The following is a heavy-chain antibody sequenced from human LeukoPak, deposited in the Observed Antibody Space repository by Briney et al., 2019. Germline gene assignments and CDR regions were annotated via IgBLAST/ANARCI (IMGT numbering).Heavy chain of an antibody. J-gene: IGHJ4*02. CDR1: GFTFSSYG. CDR3: AKETNYYDSSGYY. V-gene: IGHV3-30*18. D-gene: IGHD3-22*01. Sequence: GGSLRLSCAASGFTFSSYGTHWVRQAPGKGLEWVVVISYDGSNKYYADSVKGRFTISRDNSKNTLYLQMNSLRAEDTAVYYCAKETNYYDSSGYYWGQGTLVTVSS. CDR2: ISYDGSNK.